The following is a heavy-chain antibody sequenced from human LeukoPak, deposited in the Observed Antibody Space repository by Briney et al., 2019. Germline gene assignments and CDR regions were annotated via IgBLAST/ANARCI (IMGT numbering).Heavy chain of an antibody. Sequence: ETLSLTCTVSGGSISSSSYYWGWIRQAPGKGLDWVSAISGGGDTTYYADSVKGRFTISRDNSKNTLYLQMNNLRAEDTAIYYCAKAANYDILTGYYLDYWGQGTLVTVSS. J-gene: IGHJ4*02. D-gene: IGHD3-9*01. CDR1: GGSISSSSYY. CDR2: ISGGGDTT. V-gene: IGHV3-23*01. CDR3: AKAANYDILTGYYLDY.